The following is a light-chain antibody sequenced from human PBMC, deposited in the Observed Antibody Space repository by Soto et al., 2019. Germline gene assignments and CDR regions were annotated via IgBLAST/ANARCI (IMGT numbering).Light chain of an antibody. CDR1: KSIGSS. V-gene: IGKV3-11*01. CDR3: QQRSNWPLT. Sequence: EIVLTQSPVTLSLSPGERATLSCRASKSIGSSLAWYQQKPGQAPRLLIYDASNRATSIPARVSGSGSGTDITITISSLEPEDFADYCCQQRSNWPLTFGGGTKVEIK. CDR2: DAS. J-gene: IGKJ4*01.